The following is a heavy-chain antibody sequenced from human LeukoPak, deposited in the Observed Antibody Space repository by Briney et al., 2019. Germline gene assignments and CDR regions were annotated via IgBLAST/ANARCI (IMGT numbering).Heavy chain of an antibody. D-gene: IGHD4-17*01. CDR1: GYTFTSYG. J-gene: IGHJ4*02. CDR2: ISAYNGDT. V-gene: IGHV1-18*01. CDR3: ARTPVGFNTVTPTDVRY. Sequence: AASVKVSCKASGYTFTSYGFSWVRQAPGQGLEWMGWISAYNGDTSYAQKFQGRVTMTTEKSTTTAYMELRSLRSDDTAMYYCARTPVGFNTVTPTDVRYWGQGTLVTVSS.